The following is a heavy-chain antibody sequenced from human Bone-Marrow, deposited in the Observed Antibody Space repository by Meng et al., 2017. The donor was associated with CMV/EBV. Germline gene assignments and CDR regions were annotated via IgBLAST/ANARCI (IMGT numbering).Heavy chain of an antibody. CDR1: GFTFSSYW. CDR3: ARDARIAAPDY. J-gene: IGHJ4*02. CDR2: INSDGSST. D-gene: IGHD6-6*01. Sequence: GESLKISCAASGFTFSSYWMHWVRQAPGKGLVWVSRINSDGSSTSYADSVKGRFTISRDNAKNTLYLQMNSLRAEDTAVYYCARDARIAAPDYWGQGTRVTCSS. V-gene: IGHV3-74*01.